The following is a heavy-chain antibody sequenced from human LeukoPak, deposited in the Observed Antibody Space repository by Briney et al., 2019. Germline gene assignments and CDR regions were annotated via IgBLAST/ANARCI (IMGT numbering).Heavy chain of an antibody. D-gene: IGHD6-13*01. V-gene: IGHV3-7*01. CDR2: IKQDGSEK. J-gene: IGHJ4*02. CDR1: GFSVSGYW. CDR3: AREWQGGIAAAGTRIEGDY. Sequence: PGGSLRLSCAVSGFSVSGYWMTWVRQAPGKGLEWVGNIKQDGSEKNYVDSVKGRFTISRDNAENSLILQMNSLRVEDTAVYYCAREWQGGIAAAGTRIEGDYWGQGTLVTVSS.